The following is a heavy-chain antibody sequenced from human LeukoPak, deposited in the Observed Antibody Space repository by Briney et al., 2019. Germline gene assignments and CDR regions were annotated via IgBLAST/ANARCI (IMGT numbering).Heavy chain of an antibody. J-gene: IGHJ3*02. Sequence: SETLSLACAVSGYSISSGYYWGWIRQPPGKGLEWIGSIYHSGSTYYNPSLKSRVTISVDTSKNQFSLKLSSVTAADTAVYYCARRSYDSSGFQADEAFDIWGQGTMVTVSS. CDR3: ARRSYDSSGFQADEAFDI. D-gene: IGHD3-22*01. V-gene: IGHV4-38-2*01. CDR2: IYHSGST. CDR1: GYSISSGYY.